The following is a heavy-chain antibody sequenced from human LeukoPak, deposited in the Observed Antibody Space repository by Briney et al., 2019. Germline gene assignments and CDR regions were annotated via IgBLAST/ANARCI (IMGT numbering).Heavy chain of an antibody. D-gene: IGHD4-17*01. Sequence: LGGSLRLSCAASGFTFSSYAMHWVRQAPGKGIEWVAVISYDGSNKYYADSVKGRFTISRDNSKNTLYLQMNSLRAEDTAVYYCARDFYYGDVRPGGFDYWGQGTLVTVSS. V-gene: IGHV3-30*01. CDR2: ISYDGSNK. CDR3: ARDFYYGDVRPGGFDY. CDR1: GFTFSSYA. J-gene: IGHJ4*02.